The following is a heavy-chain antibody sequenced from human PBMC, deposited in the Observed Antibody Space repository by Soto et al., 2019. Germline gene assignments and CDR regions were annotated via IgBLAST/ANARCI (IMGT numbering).Heavy chain of an antibody. CDR2: IFSNDEK. CDR3: ARMNLYYDSSGYYYWFDP. D-gene: IGHD3-22*01. J-gene: IGHJ5*02. V-gene: IGHV2-26*01. CDR1: GFSLSNARMG. Sequence: SGPTLVNPTETLTLTCTVSGFSLSNARMGVSWIRQPPGKALEWLAHIFSNDEKSYSTSLKSRLTISKDTSKSQVVPTMTNMDPVDTATYYCARMNLYYDSSGYYYWFDPWGQGTLVTVSS.